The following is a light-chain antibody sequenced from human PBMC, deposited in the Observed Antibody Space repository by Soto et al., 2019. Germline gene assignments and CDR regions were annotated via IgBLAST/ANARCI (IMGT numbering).Light chain of an antibody. CDR3: QQIYTIPLT. J-gene: IGKJ4*01. V-gene: IGKV1-39*01. Sequence: IQMTQSPSSLSASVGYRVTITCRASQSISSWLAWYQQKPGKAPKLLIHGGSILQSGVPPRFSGGGAGTDFTLTISSLQPEDFASYYCQQIYTIPLTFGGGTKVDIK. CDR1: QSISSW. CDR2: GGS.